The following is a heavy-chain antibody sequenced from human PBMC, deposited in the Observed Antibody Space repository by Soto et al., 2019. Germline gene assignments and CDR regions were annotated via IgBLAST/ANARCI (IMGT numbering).Heavy chain of an antibody. J-gene: IGHJ4*02. D-gene: IGHD6-6*01. CDR3: ARATYSSSYYFAS. CDR2: IGSSGSTI. Sequence: GGSLRLSCAASGFTFSSFEMNWVRHAPGKGLEWDSKIGSSGSTIWYADSVKGRFTISRHNAKNSLYLQMNSLRGEDTAVYYCARATYSSSYYFASWGQGSLVTVS. V-gene: IGHV3-48*03. CDR1: GFTFSSFE.